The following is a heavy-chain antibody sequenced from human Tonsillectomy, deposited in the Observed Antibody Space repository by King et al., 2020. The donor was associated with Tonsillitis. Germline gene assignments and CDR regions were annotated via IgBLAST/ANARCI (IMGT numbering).Heavy chain of an antibody. D-gene: IGHD5-12*01. CDR3: ARDGYPFDI. CDR1: GFTFSTYT. V-gene: IGHV3-48*04. Sequence: VQLVESGGGLAQPGGSLRLSCAASGFTFSTYTMNWVRQAPGKGLEWISYIDSSSSTIYFADSVKGRFTISRDNAKNSLYLQMNSLRAEDTAVYYCARDGYPFDIWGQGTMVTVSS. J-gene: IGHJ3*02. CDR2: IDSSSSTI.